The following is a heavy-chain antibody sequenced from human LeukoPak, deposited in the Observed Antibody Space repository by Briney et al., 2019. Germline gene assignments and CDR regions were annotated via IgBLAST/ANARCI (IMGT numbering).Heavy chain of an antibody. CDR3: ARDQDYAGALDY. Sequence: GRSLRLSCAASGFTFSSYGMHWVRRAPGKGLEWVAVIWYDGSNKYYADSVKGRFTISRDNSKNTLYLQMNSLRAEDTAVYYCARDQDYAGALDYWGQGTLVTVSS. D-gene: IGHD4-17*01. J-gene: IGHJ4*02. CDR1: GFTFSSYG. CDR2: IWYDGSNK. V-gene: IGHV3-33*01.